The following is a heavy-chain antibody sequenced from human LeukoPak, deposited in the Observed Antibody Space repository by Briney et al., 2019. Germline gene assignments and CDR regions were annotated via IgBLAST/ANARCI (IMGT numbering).Heavy chain of an antibody. D-gene: IGHD2-15*01. CDR1: GGSISSGGYY. Sequence: SQTLSLTCTVSGGSISSGGYYWSWIRQHPGKGLEWIGYIYYSGSTYYNPSLKSRVTISVDTSKNQFSLKLSSVTAADTAVYYCARDISGYCSGGSCVEDYWGQGTLVTVSS. V-gene: IGHV4-31*03. CDR3: ARDISGYCSGGSCVEDY. CDR2: IYYSGST. J-gene: IGHJ4*02.